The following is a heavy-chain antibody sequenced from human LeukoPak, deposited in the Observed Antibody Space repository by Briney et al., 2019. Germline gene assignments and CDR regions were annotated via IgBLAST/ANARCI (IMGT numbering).Heavy chain of an antibody. V-gene: IGHV4-34*01. CDR2: INDSGRI. D-gene: IGHD1-7*01. Sequence: SETLSLTCAVYGGSFSNYYWSWIRQTPGKGKEWNGEINDSGRINYNPSLMSRVTVSVDTSKNQFSLRLTSVTATDTAVYYCARRWNYGRNYYIDVWGKGATVSVSS. CDR3: ARRWNYGRNYYIDV. CDR1: GGSFSNYY. J-gene: IGHJ6*03.